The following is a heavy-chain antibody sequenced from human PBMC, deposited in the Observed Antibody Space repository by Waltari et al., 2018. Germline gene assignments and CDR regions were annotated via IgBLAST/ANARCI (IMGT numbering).Heavy chain of an antibody. J-gene: IGHJ4*01. V-gene: IGHV3-7*01. CDR2: INHDGSEI. Sequence: ELQLVESGGGLVQHGGPLRLTCAPPGFSFSNSWMDWVRQAPGKGLEWVANINHDGSEISYVDSVKGRVTISRDNAKNSLYLQMNSLRAEDTAIYYCSWSLDYLGHGTLVTVSS. CDR3: SWSLDY. CDR1: GFSFSNSW.